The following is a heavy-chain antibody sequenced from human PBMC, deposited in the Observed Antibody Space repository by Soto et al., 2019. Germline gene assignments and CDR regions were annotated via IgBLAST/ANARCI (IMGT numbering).Heavy chain of an antibody. Sequence: ASVKVSCKASGDTFSSYAITWVRQAPGQGLEWMAKIIPMFGTANYAQKFQGRVTITADESTTTAYMELSSLRSEDTAVYYCARDPRVGAIKGAFDVWGQGTMVTVSS. V-gene: IGHV1-69*13. D-gene: IGHD1-26*01. CDR1: GDTFSSYA. J-gene: IGHJ3*01. CDR2: IIPMFGTA. CDR3: ARDPRVGAIKGAFDV.